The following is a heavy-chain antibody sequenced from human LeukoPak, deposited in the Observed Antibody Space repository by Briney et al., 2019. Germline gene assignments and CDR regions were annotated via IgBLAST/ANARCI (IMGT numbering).Heavy chain of an antibody. D-gene: IGHD6-19*01. CDR2: INSDGTSK. CDR3: ARGPPYSSGCPDY. Sequence: GGSLRLSCAASGFTFSSYWMHWVRQAPGKGLVWISRINSDGTSKNYAGSVKGRFTISRDNAKNTLYLQMNSLRAEDTAVYYCARGPPYSSGCPDYWGQGNLVTVSS. CDR1: GFTFSSYW. J-gene: IGHJ4*02. V-gene: IGHV3-74*01.